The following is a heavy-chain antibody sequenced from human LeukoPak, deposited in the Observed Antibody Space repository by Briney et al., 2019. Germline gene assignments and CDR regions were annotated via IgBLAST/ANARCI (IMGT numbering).Heavy chain of an antibody. CDR2: ISSNGGST. V-gene: IGHV3-64*01. CDR3: ARSHTYYDFWSGYSALDY. D-gene: IGHD3-3*01. CDR1: GFTFSSYA. J-gene: IGHJ4*02. Sequence: GGSLRLSCAASGFTFSSYAMHWVRQAPGKGLEYVSAISSNGGSTYYANSVKGGFTISRDNSKNTLYLQMGSLRAEDMAVYYCARSHTYYDFWSGYSALDYWGQGTLVTVSS.